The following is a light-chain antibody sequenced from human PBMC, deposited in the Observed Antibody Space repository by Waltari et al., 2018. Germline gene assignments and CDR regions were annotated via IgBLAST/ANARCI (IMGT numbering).Light chain of an antibody. Sequence: ITCRASQSITNWLAWYQQKTGKAPKLLIYRASNLESGVPSRFSGSGSGTEFTLTISSLQPDDFATYYCQQYDNYWTFGQGTKVEIK. CDR2: RAS. V-gene: IGKV1-5*03. CDR1: QSITNW. J-gene: IGKJ1*01. CDR3: QQYDNYWT.